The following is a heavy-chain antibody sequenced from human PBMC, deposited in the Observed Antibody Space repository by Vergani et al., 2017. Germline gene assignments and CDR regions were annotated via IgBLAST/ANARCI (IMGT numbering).Heavy chain of an antibody. CDR1: GYTFTSYY. V-gene: IGHV1-46*01. CDR2: INPSGGST. CDR3: ARAAHDYGGNPLGY. J-gene: IGHJ4*02. D-gene: IGHD4-23*01. Sequence: QVQLVQSGAEVKKPGASVKVSCKAPGYTFTSYYMHWVRQAPGQGLEWMGIINPSGGSTSYAQKFQGRITMTRDTSTSTVYMELSRLGSEDTAVYYCARAAHDYGGNPLGYWGQGTLVTVSS.